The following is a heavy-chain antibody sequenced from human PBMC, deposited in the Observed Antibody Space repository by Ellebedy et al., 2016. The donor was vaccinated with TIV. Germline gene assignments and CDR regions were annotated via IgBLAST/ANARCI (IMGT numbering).Heavy chain of an antibody. D-gene: IGHD3-10*01. J-gene: IGHJ4*02. CDR2: IYYSGST. CDR3: AARMGYGSSSFDY. CDR1: GGSISSGGYY. V-gene: IGHV4-61*08. Sequence: SETLSLTCTVSGGSISSGGYYWSWIRQHPGKGLEWIGYIYYSGSTNYNPSLKSRVTISVATSKNQFSLKLSSVTAADTAVYYCAARMGYGSSSFDYWGQGTLVTVSS.